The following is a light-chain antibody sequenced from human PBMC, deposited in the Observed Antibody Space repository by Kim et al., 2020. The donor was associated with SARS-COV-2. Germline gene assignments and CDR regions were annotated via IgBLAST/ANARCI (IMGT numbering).Light chain of an antibody. V-gene: IGLV3-21*03. Sequence: AHGRAGRLTCGGDNVGSKSVPWYQQRPGQAPVLVIFDDTDRPSGIPERFSGSNSGNTATLTISRVEAGDEADFYCQVWDANSDHPMFGGGTKLTVL. CDR1: NVGSKS. CDR2: DDT. J-gene: IGLJ3*02. CDR3: QVWDANSDHPM.